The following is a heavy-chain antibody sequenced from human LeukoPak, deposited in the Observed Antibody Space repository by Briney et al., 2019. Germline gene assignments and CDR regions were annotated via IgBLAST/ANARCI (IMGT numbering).Heavy chain of an antibody. V-gene: IGHV1-2*02. CDR2: INPYIGGT. J-gene: IGHJ4*02. CDR3: ATVPERRFLEWLPLVY. D-gene: IGHD3-3*01. Sequence: ASVKVSCKDSGYTFTGHYMHWVRQAPGQGLEWMGWINPYIGGTNYAQKFQGRVTMTRDTSISTAYMELSRLRSDDTAVYYCATVPERRFLEWLPLVYWGQGTLVTVSS. CDR1: GYTFTGHY.